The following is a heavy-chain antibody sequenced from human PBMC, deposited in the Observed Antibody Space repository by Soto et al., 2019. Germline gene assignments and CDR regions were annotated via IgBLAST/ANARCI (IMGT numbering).Heavy chain of an antibody. CDR2: IDYNGVT. Sequence: SETLSLTCTVSGGSIYRSGYYWGWIRQPPGRGLEWIGNIDYNGVTYSNPSLKSRVTISRDTSKNQFSLKLTSVTAADTALYYCGKVLVGATGHTDSDSWGPGTLVTVPS. V-gene: IGHV4-39*01. CDR3: GKVLVGATGHTDSDS. J-gene: IGHJ4*02. D-gene: IGHD2-15*01. CDR1: GGSIYRSGYY.